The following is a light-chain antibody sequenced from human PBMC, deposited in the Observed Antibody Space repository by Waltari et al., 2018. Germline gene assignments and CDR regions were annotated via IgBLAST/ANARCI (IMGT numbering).Light chain of an antibody. CDR1: QSVLHTNNRNY. V-gene: IGKV4-1*01. CDR3: QQYYATPLT. Sequence: DIQMTQSPDSLAVSLGERATINCKSSQSVLHTNNRNYLAWYQQRPGQSPKLLFSWASDRESGVPDRFSGSGSGTDFTLTITSLQAEDVATYYCQQYYATPLTFGGGTKVVIK. CDR2: WAS. J-gene: IGKJ4*01.